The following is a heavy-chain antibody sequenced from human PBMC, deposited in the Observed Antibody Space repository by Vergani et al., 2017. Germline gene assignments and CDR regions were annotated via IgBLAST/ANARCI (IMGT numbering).Heavy chain of an antibody. D-gene: IGHD1-20*01. CDR2: ISASGAPT. J-gene: IGHJ4*01. CDR3: ARAYGRYDWFDY. Sequence: EVQLVESRGVLVQPGGSLRLSCTASGFIFSTYAMSWVRQAPGKGLEWVSGISASGAPTYYADSVKGRVTISRDNSKNTLYLQMNSLRVEDTAVYYCARAYGRYDWFDYWGQRTLVTVSS. V-gene: IGHV3-23*04. CDR1: GFIFSTYA.